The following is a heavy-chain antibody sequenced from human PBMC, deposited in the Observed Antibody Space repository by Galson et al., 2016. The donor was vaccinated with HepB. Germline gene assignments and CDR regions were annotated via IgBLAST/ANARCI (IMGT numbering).Heavy chain of an antibody. CDR2: ISSSSSYI. D-gene: IGHD1-7*01. V-gene: IGHV3-21*01. J-gene: IGHJ4*02. CDR3: AKASGNNRNYLMIVNYFDY. CDR1: GFTFSSYS. Sequence: SLRLSCAASGFTFSSYSMNWVRQAPGKGLEWVSSISSSSSYIYYADSVKGRFTISRDNAKNSLYLQMNSLRAEDTAVYYCAKASGNNRNYLMIVNYFDYWGQGTLVTVSS.